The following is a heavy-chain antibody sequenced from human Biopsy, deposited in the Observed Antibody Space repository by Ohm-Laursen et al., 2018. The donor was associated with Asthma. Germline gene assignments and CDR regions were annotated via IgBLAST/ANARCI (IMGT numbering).Heavy chain of an antibody. CDR3: ARVWQLATLDY. Sequence: ATVKISCKASGYTFTSYYMHWVRQAPGQGLEWMGIINPSGGSTSYAQKFQGRVTMTRDTSTSTVYMELSSLRSEDTAVYYCARVWQLATLDYWGQGTLVTVSS. CDR2: INPSGGST. D-gene: IGHD6-13*01. V-gene: IGHV1-46*01. J-gene: IGHJ4*02. CDR1: GYTFTSYY.